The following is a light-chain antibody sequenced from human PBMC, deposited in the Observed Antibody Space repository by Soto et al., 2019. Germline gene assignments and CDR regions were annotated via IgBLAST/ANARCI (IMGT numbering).Light chain of an antibody. Sequence: EIVMTQSPATLSVSPGERATLSCRASQSVSSNLAWYQQIPGQAPRLLLYGASTRATGIPVRFSGSGSETEFTLTISSLQSEDFAVYYCQRYNNWPPWTFGQGTKVDIK. CDR1: QSVSSN. V-gene: IGKV3-15*01. CDR3: QRYNNWPPWT. CDR2: GAS. J-gene: IGKJ1*01.